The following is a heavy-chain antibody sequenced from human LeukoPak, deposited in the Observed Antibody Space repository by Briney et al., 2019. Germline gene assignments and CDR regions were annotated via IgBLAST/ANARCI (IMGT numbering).Heavy chain of an antibody. J-gene: IGHJ6*02. CDR2: IGANVGST. D-gene: IGHD2-8*02. V-gene: IGHV3-23*01. CDR3: TKSTDYWYYGMDV. Sequence: GGSLRLSCAASGFTFSDYYMSWIRQAPGKGLEWVSAIGANVGSTSYADSVRGRFTISRDNSRNTLYLQMSSLRTDDTATYYCTKSTDYWYYGMDVWGQGTTVTVSS. CDR1: GFTFSDYY.